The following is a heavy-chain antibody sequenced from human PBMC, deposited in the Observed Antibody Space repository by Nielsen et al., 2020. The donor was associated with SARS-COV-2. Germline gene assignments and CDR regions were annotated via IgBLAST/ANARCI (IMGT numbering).Heavy chain of an antibody. J-gene: IGHJ4*02. D-gene: IGHD3-3*01. CDR2: IYYSGST. CDR1: GGSISSGDYY. CDR3: ARHWGGYYSSFDY. Sequence: SGTLSLTCTVSGGSISSGDYYWSWIRQPPGKGLEWIGYIYYSGSTYYNPSLKSRVTISVDTSKNQFSLKLSSVTAADTAVYYCARHWGGYYSSFDYWGQGTLVTVSS. V-gene: IGHV4-30-4*01.